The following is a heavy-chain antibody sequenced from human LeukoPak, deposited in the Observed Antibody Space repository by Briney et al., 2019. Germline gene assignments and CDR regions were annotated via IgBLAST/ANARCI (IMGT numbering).Heavy chain of an antibody. Sequence: QPGGSLRRSCVASGFTFRTYARHWVRQAPGKGLEWVANIKEDGGEKYYVDSVKGRFTISRDNAKNSLYLQMNSLRAEDTAVYYCAREWYYNSSGYDAFDIWGQGKRVTVSS. V-gene: IGHV3-7*01. CDR2: IKEDGGEK. CDR3: AREWYYNSSGYDAFDI. J-gene: IGHJ3*02. D-gene: IGHD3-22*01. CDR1: GFTFRTYA.